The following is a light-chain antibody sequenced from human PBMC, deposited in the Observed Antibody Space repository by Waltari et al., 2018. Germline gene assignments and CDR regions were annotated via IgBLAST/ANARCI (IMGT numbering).Light chain of an antibody. CDR1: SSDVGGYKY. Sequence: QSALTQPRSVSGSPGQSVTISCTGTSSDVGGYKYVSWYHPPPGKAPKLMIYDVSVRPSGVPDRFSGSKSGNTASLTISGLQAEDEADYYCCSYAGSYTFKVFGGGTKLTVL. CDR2: DVS. CDR3: CSYAGSYTFKV. V-gene: IGLV2-11*01. J-gene: IGLJ2*01.